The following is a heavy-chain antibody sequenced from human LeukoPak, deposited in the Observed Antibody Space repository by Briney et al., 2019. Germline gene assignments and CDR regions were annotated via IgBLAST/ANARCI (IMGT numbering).Heavy chain of an antibody. D-gene: IGHD6-19*01. V-gene: IGHV1-8*01. CDR1: GYTFTSYD. CDR3: ARGRFSSGWLLGAFDI. Sequence: ASVKVSCKASGYTFTSYDINWVRQAPGQGLEWMGWMNPNGGNTGYAQKFQGRVTMTRNTSISTAYMELSSLRSEDTAVYYCARGRFSSGWLLGAFDIWGQGTMVTVSS. J-gene: IGHJ3*02. CDR2: MNPNGGNT.